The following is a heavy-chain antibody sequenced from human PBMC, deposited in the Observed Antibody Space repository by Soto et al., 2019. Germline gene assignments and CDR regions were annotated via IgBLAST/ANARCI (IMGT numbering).Heavy chain of an antibody. V-gene: IGHV3-23*01. CDR1: GFTFSSYA. J-gene: IGHJ4*02. CDR2: ISGSGGST. D-gene: IGHD5-12*01. CDR3: AKEFKDSIVVATRGFDY. Sequence: GGSLRLSCAASGFTFSSYAMSWVRQAPGKGLEWVSAISGSGGSTYYADSVKGRFTISRDNSKNTLYLQMNSLRAEDTAVYYCAKEFKDSIVVATRGFDYWGQGTLVTVSS.